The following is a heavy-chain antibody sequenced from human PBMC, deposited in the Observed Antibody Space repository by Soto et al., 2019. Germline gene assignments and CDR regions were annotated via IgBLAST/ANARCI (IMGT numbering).Heavy chain of an antibody. J-gene: IGHJ4*02. D-gene: IGHD6-13*01. CDR2: IVVGSGNT. CDR1: GFTFTSSA. Sequence: SVEVSCKASGFTFTSSAVQWVRQARAQRLEWIGWIVVGSGNTNYAQKFQERVTITRDMSTSTAYMELSSLRSQQRAVYYCVADVDIAAAGDDSWSEGALVSVSS. CDR3: VADVDIAAAGDDS. V-gene: IGHV1-58*01.